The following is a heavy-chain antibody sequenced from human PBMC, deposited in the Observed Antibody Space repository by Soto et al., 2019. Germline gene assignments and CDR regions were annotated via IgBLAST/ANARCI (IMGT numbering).Heavy chain of an antibody. V-gene: IGHV3-48*02. CDR3: ARARSPRFKAYDYGSGSSGGLDY. Sequence: EVQLVESGGGLVQPGGSLRLSCAASGFTFSSYSMNWVRQAPGKGLEWVSYISSSSSTIYYADSVKGRFTISRDNAKNSLYLQMNSLRDEDTAVYYCARARSPRFKAYDYGSGSSGGLDYWGQGTLVTVSS. CDR2: ISSSSSTI. D-gene: IGHD3-10*01. J-gene: IGHJ4*02. CDR1: GFTFSSYS.